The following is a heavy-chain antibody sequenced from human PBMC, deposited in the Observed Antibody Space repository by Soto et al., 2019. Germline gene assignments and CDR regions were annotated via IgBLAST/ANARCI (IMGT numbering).Heavy chain of an antibody. Sequence: SDTLSLTYTVSGSSISNYYWSWIRQPPGKGLEWIGHIFYSGSTNYNPALKSRVTISVDTSKNQFSLKLSSVTAADTAVYYCARDSGYNYGYFRWFDPWGQGTLVTVS. V-gene: IGHV4-59*01. CDR1: GSSISNYY. J-gene: IGHJ5*02. D-gene: IGHD5-18*01. CDR2: IFYSGST. CDR3: ARDSGYNYGYFRWFDP.